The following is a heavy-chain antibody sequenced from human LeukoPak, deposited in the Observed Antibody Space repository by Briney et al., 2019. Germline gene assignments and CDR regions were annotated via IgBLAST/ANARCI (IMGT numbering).Heavy chain of an antibody. J-gene: IGHJ4*02. CDR3: ARVIVGATIVRLYDY. V-gene: IGHV1-2*02. CDR1: GYTFTGYY. D-gene: IGHD1-26*01. CDR2: INPNSGGT. Sequence: ASVKVPCKAPGYTFTGYYMHWVRQAPGQGLEWMGWINPNSGGTNYAQKFQGRVTMTRDTSISTAYMELSRLRSDDTAVYYCARVIVGATIVRLYDYWGQGTLVTVSS.